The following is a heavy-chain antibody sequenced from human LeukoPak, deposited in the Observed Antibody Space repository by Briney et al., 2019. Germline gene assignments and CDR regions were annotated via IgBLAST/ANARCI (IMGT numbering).Heavy chain of an antibody. CDR2: ISSSSSYT. V-gene: IGHV3-11*06. J-gene: IGHJ4*02. CDR3: ARDGYSSSWYWFDY. Sequence: GGSLRLSCAASGFTFSDYYMSWIRQAPGKGLEWVSYISSSSSYTNYADSVKGRFTISRDSAKNSLYLQTNSLRAEDTAVYYCARDGYSSSWYWFDYWGQGTLVTVSS. CDR1: GFTFSDYY. D-gene: IGHD6-13*01.